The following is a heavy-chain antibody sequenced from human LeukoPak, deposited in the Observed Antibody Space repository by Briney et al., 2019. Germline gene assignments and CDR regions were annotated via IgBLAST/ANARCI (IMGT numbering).Heavy chain of an antibody. Sequence: SVKVSCKASEGTFSSYAISWVRQAPGQGLEWMGRIIPILGIANYAQKFQGRVTITADKSTSTAYMELSSLRSEDTAVYYCARDRETVAGTCWFDPWGQGTLVTVSS. CDR2: IIPILGIA. J-gene: IGHJ5*02. V-gene: IGHV1-69*04. CDR3: ARDRETVAGTCWFDP. D-gene: IGHD6-19*01. CDR1: EGTFSSYA.